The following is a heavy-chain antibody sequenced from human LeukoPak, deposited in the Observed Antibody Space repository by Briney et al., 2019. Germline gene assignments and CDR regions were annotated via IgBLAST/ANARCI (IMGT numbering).Heavy chain of an antibody. CDR1: GFTFSSYG. D-gene: IGHD3-22*01. CDR3: AKGYDSSVYYYFDY. V-gene: IGHV3-30*18. Sequence: GGSLRLSCAASGFTFSSYGMHWVRQAPGKGLEWVAVISYDGSNKYYADSVKGRFTISRDNSKNTLYLQMNSLRAEDTAVYYCAKGYDSSVYYYFDYWGQGTLVTVSS. CDR2: ISYDGSNK. J-gene: IGHJ4*02.